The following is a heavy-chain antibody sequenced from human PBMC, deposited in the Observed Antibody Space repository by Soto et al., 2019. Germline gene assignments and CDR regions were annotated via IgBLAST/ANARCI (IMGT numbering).Heavy chain of an antibody. J-gene: IGHJ3*02. V-gene: IGHV3-11*06. Sequence: QVHLVESGGGLVKPGGSLRLSCAASGFSFSEYYMTWIRQAPGKGREWVSCISSSGSYANYADSVKGRFTVSRDNAKSLLYLQINSLRAEDTAVYYCARDKDNWNYEAFDIWGLGTLVTVSS. D-gene: IGHD1-7*01. CDR1: GFSFSEYY. CDR3: ARDKDNWNYEAFDI. CDR2: ISSSGSYA.